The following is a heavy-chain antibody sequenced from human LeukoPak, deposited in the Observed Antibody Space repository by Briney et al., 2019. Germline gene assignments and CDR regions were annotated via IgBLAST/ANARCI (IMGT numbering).Heavy chain of an antibody. D-gene: IGHD1-1*01. CDR1: GFIFSNYA. V-gene: IGHV3-7*05. J-gene: IGHJ5*01. CDR2: IKQDGSEK. Sequence: GGSLRLSCAASGFIFSNYAMNWVRQTPGKGLEWVANIKQDGSEKYYVDSVKGRFTISRDNAKNSLYLQTNSLRAEDTAVYYCARCRSGNTKWFDPWGQGTMVTVSS. CDR3: ARCRSGNTKWFDP.